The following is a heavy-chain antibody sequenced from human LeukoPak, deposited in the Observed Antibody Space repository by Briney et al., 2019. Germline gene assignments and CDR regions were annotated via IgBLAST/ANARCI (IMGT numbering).Heavy chain of an antibody. CDR1: GGTFSSYA. Sequence: ASVKVSCKASGGTFSSYAISWVRQAPGQGLEWMGGIIPIFGTANYAQKFQGRVTITADKSTSTAYMELSSLRSDDTAVYYCARDLGTRDGYNPPNLFDNWGQGTLVTVSS. D-gene: IGHD5-24*01. V-gene: IGHV1-69*06. CDR2: IIPIFGTA. J-gene: IGHJ4*02. CDR3: ARDLGTRDGYNPPNLFDN.